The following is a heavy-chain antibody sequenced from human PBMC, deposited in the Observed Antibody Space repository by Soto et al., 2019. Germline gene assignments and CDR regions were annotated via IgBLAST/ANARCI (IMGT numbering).Heavy chain of an antibody. CDR1: GFTFSDYA. CDR3: AHLAGLSHTIDF. CDR2: ISSDGSNR. D-gene: IGHD1-1*01. Sequence: PGWTLRLSCAASGFTFSDYALHWVRQAPGKGLEWVTVISSDGSNRYYADSVKGRFTISRDNSKNTLYLQVNSLRVEDTAIYICAHLAGLSHTIDFLGQ. J-gene: IGHJ4*02. V-gene: IGHV3-30-3*01.